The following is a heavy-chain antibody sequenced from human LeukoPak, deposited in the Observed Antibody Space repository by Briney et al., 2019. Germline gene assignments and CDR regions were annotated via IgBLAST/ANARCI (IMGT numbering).Heavy chain of an antibody. CDR2: ISTTSSYI. CDR3: ARGDEYCGGGSCYTLDY. J-gene: IGHJ4*02. Sequence: GGSLRLSCAASGFIFSDYSMNWVRQAPGKGLEWISFISTTSSYIYFADSVKGRFTVSRDNTENSLYLQMNNLRADDTAIYYCARGDEYCGGGSCYTLDYWGQGTLVTVSP. V-gene: IGHV3-21*01. CDR1: GFIFSDYS. D-gene: IGHD2-15*01.